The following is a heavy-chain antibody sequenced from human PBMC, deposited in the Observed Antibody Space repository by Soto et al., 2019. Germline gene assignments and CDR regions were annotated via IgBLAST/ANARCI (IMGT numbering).Heavy chain of an antibody. J-gene: IGHJ6*03. CDR3: ARRVGYYYYMDV. D-gene: IGHD1-26*01. CDR2: IYYSGST. Sequence: PSETLCLTCTVSGGSISSYYWSWIRQPPGKGLEWIGYIYYSGSTNYNPSLKSRVTISVDTSKNQFSLKLSSVTAADTAVYYCARRVGYYYYMDVWGKGTTVTVSS. V-gene: IGHV4-59*08. CDR1: GGSISSYY.